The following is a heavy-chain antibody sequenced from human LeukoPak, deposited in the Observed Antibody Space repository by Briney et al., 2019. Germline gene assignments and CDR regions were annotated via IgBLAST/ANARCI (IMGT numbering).Heavy chain of an antibody. V-gene: IGHV4-39*01. CDR2: IYYSGNT. D-gene: IGHD6-13*01. Sequence: SETLSLTCTVSGGSISSSSYYWGWTRQPPGKGLEWIGSIYYSGNTYYNPSLKSRVTISVDTSKNQFSLKLTSVTAADTAVYYCARQEQLVRNIDYWGQGTLVTVSS. J-gene: IGHJ4*02. CDR1: GGSISSSSYY. CDR3: ARQEQLVRNIDY.